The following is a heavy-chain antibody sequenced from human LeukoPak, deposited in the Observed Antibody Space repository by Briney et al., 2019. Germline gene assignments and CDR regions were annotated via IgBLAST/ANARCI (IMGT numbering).Heavy chain of an antibody. D-gene: IGHD3-10*01. CDR2: MSPNSGNT. Sequence: ASXKVSCKASGYTFTSYDINWVGQATGQGREWMGWMSPNSGNTGYAQKFQGRVTMTRNTYISTAYMELSSLRSEDTAVYYCASFLDYYGSGSYHFDYWGQGTLVTVSS. CDR1: GYTFTSYD. CDR3: ASFLDYYGSGSYHFDY. J-gene: IGHJ4*02. V-gene: IGHV1-8*01.